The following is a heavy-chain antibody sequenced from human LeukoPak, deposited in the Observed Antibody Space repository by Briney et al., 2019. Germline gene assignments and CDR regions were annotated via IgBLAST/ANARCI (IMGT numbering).Heavy chain of an antibody. CDR3: ARARSGPYGSGSLDAFDI. CDR2: IIPMFDTA. J-gene: IGHJ3*02. Sequence: GASVKVSCKASGYTFTSYDINWVRQAPGQGLEWMGGIIPMFDTADFAQKFQGRVTITADTSTSTAYMQLSSLRSEDTAVYYCARARSGPYGSGSLDAFDIWGQGTMVTVSS. CDR1: GYTFTSYD. D-gene: IGHD3-10*01. V-gene: IGHV1-69*06.